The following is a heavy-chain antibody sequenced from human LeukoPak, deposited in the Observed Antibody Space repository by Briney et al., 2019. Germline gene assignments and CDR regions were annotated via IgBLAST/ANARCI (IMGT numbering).Heavy chain of an antibody. CDR3: ARAAEAYCGGECCFDN. Sequence: GGSLRLSCAASGFTFINYAMNWVRQAPGKGLEWVSSISGSGGSTDYADSVKGRFTISRDNSKNTPYLQMNSLRAEDTAVYYCARAAEAYCGGECCFDNWGQRALVTVSS. V-gene: IGHV3-23*01. CDR2: ISGSGGST. J-gene: IGHJ4*02. D-gene: IGHD2-21*01. CDR1: GFTFINYA.